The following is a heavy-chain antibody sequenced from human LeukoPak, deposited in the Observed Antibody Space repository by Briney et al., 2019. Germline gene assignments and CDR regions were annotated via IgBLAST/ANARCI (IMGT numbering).Heavy chain of an antibody. J-gene: IGHJ2*01. Sequence: GGSLRLSCAASGFTFSSYPMSWVRQPPGKGLEWVSAISGSGGSTYYADSVKGRFTISRDNSKNTLYLQMNSLRAEDTAVYYCAKDGSGWPLGWYFDLWGRGTLVTVSS. CDR2: ISGSGGST. V-gene: IGHV3-23*01. CDR1: GFTFSSYP. D-gene: IGHD6-19*01. CDR3: AKDGSGWPLGWYFDL.